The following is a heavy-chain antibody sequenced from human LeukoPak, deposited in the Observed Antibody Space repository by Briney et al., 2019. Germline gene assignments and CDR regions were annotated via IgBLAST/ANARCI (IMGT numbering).Heavy chain of an antibody. CDR3: AKGSGSYYHLIYFDY. J-gene: IGHJ4*02. CDR1: GFTFDVYA. V-gene: IGHV3-9*01. Sequence: GGSLRLSCAASGFTFDVYAMHWVRQAPGKGLEWVSGLSWNSGSIGYADSVKGRFTISRDNAKNSLYLQMNSLRAEDTALYYCAKGSGSYYHLIYFDYWGQGTLVTVSS. CDR2: LSWNSGSI. D-gene: IGHD3-10*01.